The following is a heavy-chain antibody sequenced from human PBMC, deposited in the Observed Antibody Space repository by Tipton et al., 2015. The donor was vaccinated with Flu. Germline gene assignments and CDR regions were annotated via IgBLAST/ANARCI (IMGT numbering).Heavy chain of an antibody. CDR2: IYYGGYS. V-gene: IGHV4-59*12. CDR1: GGSINSYY. CDR3: ARMSYFYDGSGYAMDV. D-gene: IGHD3-22*01. Sequence: TLSLTCTVSGGSINSYYWSWIRQPPGKGLEWIGYIYYGGYSSYNPSLQSRVTISLDTSQNQVSLRLRSVTAADTAIYFCARMSYFYDGSGYAMDVWGQGTTVTVS. J-gene: IGHJ6*02.